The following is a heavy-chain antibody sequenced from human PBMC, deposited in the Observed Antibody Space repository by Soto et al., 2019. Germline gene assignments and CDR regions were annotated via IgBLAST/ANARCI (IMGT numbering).Heavy chain of an antibody. V-gene: IGHV3-30*18. CDR1: GFTFIGYD. J-gene: IGHJ6*02. CDR2: ISYDGSVK. D-gene: IGHD2-2*01. CDR3: AKGSRGDIVAVPGVEPHYYGMDV. Sequence: WGSRRLSCGASGFTFIGYDMHWLRQAPGKWLEWGAFISYDGSVKYHADSVKGRFTISRDNAKNTLYLQMNSLRIEDTAVYHCAKGSRGDIVAVPGVEPHYYGMDVWGQGTTVTVSS.